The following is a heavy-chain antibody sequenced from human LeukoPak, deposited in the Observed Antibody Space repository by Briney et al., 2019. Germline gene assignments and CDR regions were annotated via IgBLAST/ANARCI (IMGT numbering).Heavy chain of an antibody. CDR2: ISYDGSNK. V-gene: IGHV3-30-3*01. J-gene: IGHJ3*02. D-gene: IGHD5-12*01. Sequence: PGGSLRLSCAASGFTFSSYAMHWVRQAPGKGLEWVAVISYDGSNKYYADSVKGRFTISRDNSKNTLYLQMNSLRAEDTAVYYCAREPTYSGYVWDTFDIWGQGTMVTVSS. CDR3: AREPTYSGYVWDTFDI. CDR1: GFTFSSYA.